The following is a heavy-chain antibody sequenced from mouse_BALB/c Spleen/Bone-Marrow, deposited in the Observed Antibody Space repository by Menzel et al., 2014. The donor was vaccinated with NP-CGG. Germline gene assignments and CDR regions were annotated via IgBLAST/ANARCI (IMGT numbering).Heavy chain of an antibody. CDR2: INPSTGYT. D-gene: IGHD2-14*01. V-gene: IGHV1-7*01. CDR1: GYTFTSYW. Sequence: VQLQESGAELAKPGASVKMSCKASGYTFTSYWMHWVKQRPGQGLEWIGCINPSTGYTEYNQKFKDKATLTADKSSSTAYMQLSSLTSEDSAVYYCARHYRSYFDYWGQGTTLTVSS. CDR3: ARHYRSYFDY. J-gene: IGHJ2*01.